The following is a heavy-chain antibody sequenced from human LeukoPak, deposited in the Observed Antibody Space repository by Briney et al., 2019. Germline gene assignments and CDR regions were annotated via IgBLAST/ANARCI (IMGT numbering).Heavy chain of an antibody. CDR1: GGSLSSYY. D-gene: IGHD6-13*01. CDR3: ARQIASAGTAGFDF. Sequence: SETLSLTCTVSGGSLSSYYWSWIRQPAGKGLEWIGRIYSTGSTNYNPSLKSRVTLSVDTPKNQFSLRRRSVTAADTAVYYCARQIASAGTAGFDFWGQGALVTVSS. V-gene: IGHV4-4*07. J-gene: IGHJ4*02. CDR2: IYSTGST.